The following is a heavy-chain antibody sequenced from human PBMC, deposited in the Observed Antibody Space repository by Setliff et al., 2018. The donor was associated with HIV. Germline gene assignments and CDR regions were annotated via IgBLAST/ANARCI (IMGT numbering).Heavy chain of an antibody. CDR2: ISASRST. J-gene: IGHJ4*02. CDR1: GGSMTSSNYY. D-gene: IGHD3-22*01. Sequence: SETLSLTCTVSGGSMTSSNYYWGWLRQSAGRGLEWIGSISASRSTTYHPYIRCPVTVSAATSKNQFTLKLIAVTAADTAVYFCARDPHYLDTIGHYSWFYFDLWGQGTLVTVSS. V-gene: IGHV4-39*06. CDR3: ARDPHYLDTIGHYSWFYFDL.